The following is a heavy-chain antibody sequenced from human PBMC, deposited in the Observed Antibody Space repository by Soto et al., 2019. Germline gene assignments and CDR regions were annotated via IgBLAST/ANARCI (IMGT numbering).Heavy chain of an antibody. Sequence: QVQLQESGPGLLKPSGTLSLTCAVSCGSISSSNLWSWVRQPPGQGLEWIGEIYHSGSTNYNPSLKSRVTISVDKSKNQFSLKLSSVTAADTAVYYCARAGGAVAGTYDYWGQGTLVTVSS. V-gene: IGHV4-4*02. CDR2: IYHSGST. D-gene: IGHD6-19*01. CDR1: CGSISSSNL. J-gene: IGHJ4*02. CDR3: ARAGGAVAGTYDY.